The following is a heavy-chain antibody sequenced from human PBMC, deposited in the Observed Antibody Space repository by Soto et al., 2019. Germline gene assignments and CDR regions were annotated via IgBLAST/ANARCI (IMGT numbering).Heavy chain of an antibody. D-gene: IGHD6-13*01. Sequence: GGSLRLSCAASGFTFSSYSMNWVRQAPGKGLEWVSSISSSSSYIYYADSVKGRFTISRDNAKNSLYLQMNSLRAEDTAVYYCARGKERAAAGNRAFDIWGQGTMVTVSS. J-gene: IGHJ3*02. CDR2: ISSSSSYI. V-gene: IGHV3-21*01. CDR1: GFTFSSYS. CDR3: ARGKERAAAGNRAFDI.